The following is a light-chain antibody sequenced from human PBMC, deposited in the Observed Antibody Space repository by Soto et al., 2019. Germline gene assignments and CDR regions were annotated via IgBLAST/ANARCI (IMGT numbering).Light chain of an antibody. V-gene: IGLV2-14*01. Sequence: QSALTQPASVSGSPGQSITISCTVTSSDVGGYKFVSWYQQHPGKVPRLMIYEVSNRPSGVSNRFSGSKSGNTASLTISGLRAEDEAGYYCSSYTTSSTLEVFGPGTKVTVL. CDR2: EVS. J-gene: IGLJ1*01. CDR1: SSDVGGYKF. CDR3: SSYTTSSTLEV.